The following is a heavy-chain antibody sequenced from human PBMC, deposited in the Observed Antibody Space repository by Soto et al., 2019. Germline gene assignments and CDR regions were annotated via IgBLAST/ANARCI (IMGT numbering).Heavy chain of an antibody. CDR3: AKDKESSSWSGGYYFDY. J-gene: IGHJ4*02. CDR2: ISGSGGST. Sequence: GGSLRLSCAASGFTFSSYAMSWVRQAPGKGLEWVSAISGSGGSTYYADSVKGRFTISGDNSKNTLYLQMNSLRAEDTAVYYCAKDKESSSWSGGYYFDYWGQGTLVTVSS. V-gene: IGHV3-23*01. CDR1: GFTFSSYA. D-gene: IGHD6-13*01.